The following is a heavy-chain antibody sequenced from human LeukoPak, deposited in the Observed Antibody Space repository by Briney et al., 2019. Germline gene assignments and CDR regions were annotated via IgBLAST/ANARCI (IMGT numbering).Heavy chain of an antibody. CDR3: ARIITENLRRFDY. D-gene: IGHD1-20*01. CDR2: IYYSGST. CDR1: GGSISSYY. V-gene: IGHV4-59*08. J-gene: IGHJ4*02. Sequence: PSETLSLTCTVSGGSISSYYWSWIRQPPGKGLEWIGYIYYSGSTNYNPSLKSRVTISVDTSKNQFSLKLSSVTAADTAVYYCARIITENLRRFDYWGQGTLVTVSS.